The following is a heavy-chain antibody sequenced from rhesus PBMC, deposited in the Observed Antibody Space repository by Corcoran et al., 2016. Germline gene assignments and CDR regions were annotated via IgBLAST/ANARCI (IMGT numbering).Heavy chain of an antibody. V-gene: IGHV4S14*01. D-gene: IGHD5-42*01. CDR1: GYSISSGYY. Sequence: QVQLQESGPGLVKPSETLSLTCAVSGYSISSGYYWGWIRQPPGKGLEWIGIIYGSGGSNHLNPSLKSRDNMSVDTAKNQCALKLSSVTAADTAVYYCARVGSSWSEWDTVGTEWYFDLWGPGTPITISS. J-gene: IGHJ2*01. CDR2: IYGSGGSN. CDR3: ARVGSSWSEWDTVGTEWYFDL.